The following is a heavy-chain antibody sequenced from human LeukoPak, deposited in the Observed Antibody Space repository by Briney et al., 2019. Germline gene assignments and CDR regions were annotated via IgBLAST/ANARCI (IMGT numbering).Heavy chain of an antibody. CDR2: ISGDGSDT. CDR3: LRVPY. V-gene: IGHV3-74*01. J-gene: IGHJ4*02. Sequence: GGSLRLSCAVSGFTFSSYYMHWVRQVPGNGLVWISRISGDGSDTNYADSVKGRFTISRDNAKNTLYLQMNSLRAEDTAVYYCLRVPYWGQGALVTVSS. CDR1: GFTFSSYY.